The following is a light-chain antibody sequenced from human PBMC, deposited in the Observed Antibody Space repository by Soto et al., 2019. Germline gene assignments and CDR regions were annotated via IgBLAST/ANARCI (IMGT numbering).Light chain of an antibody. J-gene: IGLJ2*01. CDR1: SSDVGGYNY. V-gene: IGLV2-14*01. CDR2: EVS. CDR3: SSYTSSNSVL. Sequence: QSALTQPASVSGSPGQLITISCTGTSSDVGGYNYVSWYQQHPGKAPKLMIYEVSNRPSGVSNRFSGSKSGNTASLTISGLQAEDEADYYCSSYTSSNSVLFGGGTKLTVL.